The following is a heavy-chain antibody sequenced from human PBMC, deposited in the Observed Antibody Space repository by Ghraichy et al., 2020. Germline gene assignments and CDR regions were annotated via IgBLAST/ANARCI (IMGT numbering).Heavy chain of an antibody. V-gene: IGHV4-34*01. CDR3: ARGGFGGDSYGSYGMDV. D-gene: IGHD5-18*01. CDR2: INHSGST. Sequence: SETLSLTCAVYGGSFSGYYWSWIRQPPGKGLEWIGEINHSGSTNYNPSLKSRVTISVDTSKNQFSLKLSSVTAADTAVYYCARGGFGGDSYGSYGMDVWGQGTTVTVSS. CDR1: GGSFSGYY. J-gene: IGHJ6*02.